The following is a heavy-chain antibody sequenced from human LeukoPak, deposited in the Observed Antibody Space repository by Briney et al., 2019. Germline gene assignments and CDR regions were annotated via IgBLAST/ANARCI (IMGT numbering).Heavy chain of an antibody. CDR2: ISYDGSNK. CDR1: GFTFSSYG. Sequence: GRSLRLSCAASGFTFSSYGMHWVRQAPGKGLEWVAVISYDGSNKYYADSVKGRFTISRDNSKNTLYLQMNSLRAEDTAVYYCAKDRGDLYCSSTSCYLPGLLDYWGQGTLVTVSS. CDR3: AKDRGDLYCSSTSCYLPGLLDY. J-gene: IGHJ4*02. D-gene: IGHD2-2*01. V-gene: IGHV3-30*18.